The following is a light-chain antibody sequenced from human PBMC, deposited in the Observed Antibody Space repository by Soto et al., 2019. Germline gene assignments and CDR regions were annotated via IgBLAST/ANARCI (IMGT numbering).Light chain of an antibody. CDR2: AAS. V-gene: IGKV1-39*01. CDR1: HYISTY. CDR3: QQTSSTTLT. Sequence: DIQMTQSPSSLSASVGGRVAISCRASHYISTYLNWYQQRPGKAPKLLIYAASSLQSGVPSRFSGSGSGTDFTLTISSLQPEDFATYYCQQTSSTTLTFGGGTKVDIX. J-gene: IGKJ4*01.